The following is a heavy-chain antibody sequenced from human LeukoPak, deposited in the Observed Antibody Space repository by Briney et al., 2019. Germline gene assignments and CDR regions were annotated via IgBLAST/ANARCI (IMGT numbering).Heavy chain of an antibody. Sequence: GASVKVSCKASGYTFTGYYMHWVRQAPGQGLEWMGWINPNSGGTNYAQKFQGRVTMTRDTSISTAYMELSRLRSDDTAVYYCARDLHSGIAVAGEFDYWGQGTLVTVSP. CDR2: INPNSGGT. V-gene: IGHV1-2*02. CDR3: ARDLHSGIAVAGEFDY. J-gene: IGHJ4*02. CDR1: GYTFTGYY. D-gene: IGHD6-19*01.